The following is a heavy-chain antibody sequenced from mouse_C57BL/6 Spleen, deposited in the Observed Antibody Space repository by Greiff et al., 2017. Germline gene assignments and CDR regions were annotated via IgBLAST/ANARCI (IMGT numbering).Heavy chain of an antibody. J-gene: IGHJ3*01. CDR1: GYTFTDYY. D-gene: IGHD1-1*01. CDR2: IFPGSGST. V-gene: IGHV1-75*01. CDR3: ARNLYYYGSSYPWFAY. Sequence: QVQLQQSGPELAKPGASVKISCKASGYTFTDYYINWVKQRPGQGLEWIGWIFPGSGSTYYNEKFKGKATLTVDKSSSTAYMLLSSLTSEDSAVYFCARNLYYYGSSYPWFAYWGQGTLVTVSA.